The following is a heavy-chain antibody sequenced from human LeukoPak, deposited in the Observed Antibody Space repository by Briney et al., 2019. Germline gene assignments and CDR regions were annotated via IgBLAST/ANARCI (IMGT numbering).Heavy chain of an antibody. J-gene: IGHJ4*02. V-gene: IGHV3-48*02. CDR3: ASSSGALDY. D-gene: IGHD3-22*01. CDR1: GFTVSSYS. CDR2: IISSSTTV. Sequence: QSGGSLRLSCAASGFTVSSYSMNWVRQAPGRGLEWISYIISSSTTVYYADSVKGRFTVSRDNAKNSLYLQMNSLRDEDTAVYYCASSSGALDYWGQGTLVTVSS.